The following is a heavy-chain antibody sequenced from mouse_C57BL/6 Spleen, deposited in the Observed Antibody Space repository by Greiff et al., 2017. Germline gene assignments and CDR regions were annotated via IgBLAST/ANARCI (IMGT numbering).Heavy chain of an antibody. D-gene: IGHD2-4*01. J-gene: IGHJ2*01. CDR2: FYPGSGSI. CDR1: GYTFTEYT. V-gene: IGHV1-62-2*01. Sequence: VQLVESGAELVKPGASVKLSCKASGYTFTEYTIHWVKQRSGQGLEWIGWFYPGSGSIKYNEKFKDKATLTADKSSSTVYMELSRLTSEDSAVYFCARHEEAYDYDRYFDYWGQGTTLTVSS. CDR3: ARHEEAYDYDRYFDY.